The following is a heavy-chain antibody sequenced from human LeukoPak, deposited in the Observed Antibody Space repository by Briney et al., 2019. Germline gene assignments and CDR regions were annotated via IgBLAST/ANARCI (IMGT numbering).Heavy chain of an antibody. CDR2: IKEDGSGK. V-gene: IGHV3-7*01. Sequence: GGSLRLSCVASGFNLNSRWMDWVRQAPGKGLEWMANIKEDGSGKNYADSVKGRFSISRDNAENSLYLQMNSLRVEDTAVYYCAREYWYFDLWGRGTLVTVSS. CDR3: AREYWYFDL. CDR1: GFNLNSRW. J-gene: IGHJ2*01.